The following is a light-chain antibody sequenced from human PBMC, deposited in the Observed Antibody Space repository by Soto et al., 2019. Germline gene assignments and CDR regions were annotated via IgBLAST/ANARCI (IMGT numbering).Light chain of an antibody. J-gene: IGLJ3*02. V-gene: IGLV2-11*01. CDR2: DVS. CDR3: CSYAGSFTNWV. Sequence: QSVLTQPRSVSGSPGQSVTISCTGTSSDVGGYNYVSWYQQHPGKAPKLMIFDVSKRPSGVPDRFSGSKSGNTASLTISGLQAEDEAHYYCCSYAGSFTNWVFGGGTKVTVL. CDR1: SSDVGGYNY.